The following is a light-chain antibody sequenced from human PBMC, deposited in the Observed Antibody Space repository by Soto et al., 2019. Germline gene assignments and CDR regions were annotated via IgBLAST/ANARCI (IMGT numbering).Light chain of an antibody. CDR3: AAWDDRMNGYV. J-gene: IGLJ1*01. V-gene: IGLV1-44*01. Sequence: QSVLTQPPSASATPGQRVTISCSGGTSNIGNNPVNWYQQLPGAAPKVVIYGNDQRPSAVPDRFSGSKSATSASLAITGLQSEDEADYYCAAWDDRMNGYVFGSGTKVSVL. CDR1: TSNIGNNP. CDR2: GND.